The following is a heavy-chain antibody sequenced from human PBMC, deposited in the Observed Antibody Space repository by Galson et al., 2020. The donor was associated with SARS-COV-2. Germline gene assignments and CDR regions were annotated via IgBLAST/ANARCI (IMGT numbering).Heavy chain of an antibody. Sequence: SETLSLTCAVSGGSIASFGSYWAWIRQPPGKGLEWIATIYSNGDTYYSPSLGSRVTISMDTPKNQFSLKLTSVTATDTAIYYCASARTGARLRFPDWGQGTLVSVSS. CDR1: GGSIASFGSY. V-gene: IGHV4-39*01. CDR3: ASARTGARLRFPD. J-gene: IGHJ4*02. CDR2: IYSNGDT. D-gene: IGHD3-3*01.